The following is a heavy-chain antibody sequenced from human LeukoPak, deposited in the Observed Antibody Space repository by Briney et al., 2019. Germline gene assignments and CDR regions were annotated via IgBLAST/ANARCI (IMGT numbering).Heavy chain of an antibody. J-gene: IGHJ6*04. CDR3: ARDRGGSGSQDYYYYGMDV. D-gene: IGHD3-10*01. Sequence: SETLSLTCTVSGGSISSYYWSWIRQPPGKGLEWLGYIYYSGSTNYNPSLKTRVTISVDTSKTQYSLKLSSVTAADTAVYYCARDRGGSGSQDYYYYGMDVWGKGTTVTVSS. CDR1: GGSISSYY. CDR2: IYYSGST. V-gene: IGHV4-59*01.